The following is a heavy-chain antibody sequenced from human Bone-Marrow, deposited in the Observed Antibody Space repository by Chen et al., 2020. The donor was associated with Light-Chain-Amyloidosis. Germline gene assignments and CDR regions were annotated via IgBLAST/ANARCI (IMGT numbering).Heavy chain of an antibody. V-gene: IGHV4-59*01. CDR1: VGSISSYY. CDR2: IYHTGST. D-gene: IGHD3-3*02. J-gene: IGHJ4*02. CDR3: AHSSSFNSYRFDY. Sequence: QVQLQESGPGLVKPSETLSLTCNVSVGSISSYYWGWIRQPPGKGLEWLGFIYHTGSTSYNPSLKGRFTIALDTSNNRFSLNLSSVTAADTAVYYCAHSSSFNSYRFDYWGQGALVTVSS.